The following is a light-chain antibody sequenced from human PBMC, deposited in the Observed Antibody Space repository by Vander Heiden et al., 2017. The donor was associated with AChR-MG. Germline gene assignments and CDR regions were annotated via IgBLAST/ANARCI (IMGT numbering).Light chain of an antibody. CDR1: QTISNNY. V-gene: IGKV3-20*01. Sequence: ELVLTHSPASLSSSAGERATITCRASQTISNNYLAWYQQKPDAAPRLLIYDASSEAAGIPDRCSGSGAETDFSLTISRLEHEDVAVYCCQQFGSSSYTFGQGTRLEIK. CDR3: QQFGSSSYT. J-gene: IGKJ2*01. CDR2: DAS.